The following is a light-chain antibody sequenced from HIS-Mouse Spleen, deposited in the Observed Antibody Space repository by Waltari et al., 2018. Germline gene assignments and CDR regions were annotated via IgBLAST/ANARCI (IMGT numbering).Light chain of an antibody. CDR3: QQYDNLPPFT. CDR2: DAS. CDR1: QDISNY. J-gene: IGKJ3*01. V-gene: IGKV1-33*01. Sequence: DIQMTQSPSSLSASVGDRVTIPCQASQDISNYLNWYQQKPGKAPKLLIYDASNLETGVPSRFSGSGSGTDFTFTISSLQPEDIATYYCQQYDNLPPFTFGPGTKVEIK.